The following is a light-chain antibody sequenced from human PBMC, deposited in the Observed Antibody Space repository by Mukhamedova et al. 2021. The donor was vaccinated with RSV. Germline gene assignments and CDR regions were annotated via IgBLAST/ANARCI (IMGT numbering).Light chain of an antibody. J-gene: IGLJ1*01. Sequence: YQQHPGKAPKLLVYEASKRPSGVSGRFSGSRSGNTASLTISGLQSEDEADYYCSSYLRINGVSYVFGTGTSVTVL. CDR2: EAS. CDR3: SSYLRINGVSYV. V-gene: IGLV2-23*01.